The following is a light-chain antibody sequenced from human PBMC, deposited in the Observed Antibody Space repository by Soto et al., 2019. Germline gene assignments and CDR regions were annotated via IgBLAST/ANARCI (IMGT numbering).Light chain of an antibody. CDR2: DGS. CDR1: QSVRSSY. V-gene: IGKV3D-20*01. Sequence: EIVLTQSPVTLSLSPGDRATLSCGASQSVRSSYVAWYQQKAGLAPRLLIYDGSSRASGIPDRFSGSGSGKDFTLTIGRLEPEDFAVYYCQQYDNSAPLSFGGGTKVEMK. CDR3: QQYDNSAPLS. J-gene: IGKJ4*01.